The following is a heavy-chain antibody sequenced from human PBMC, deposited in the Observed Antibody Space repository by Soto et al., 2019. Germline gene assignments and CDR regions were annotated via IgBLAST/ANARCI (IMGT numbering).Heavy chain of an antibody. CDR2: ISGSGGST. D-gene: IGHD3-3*01. CDR3: AQGLYDFWSGYYPVGVYGMDV. V-gene: IGHV3-23*01. Sequence: PGGSLRLSCAASGFTFSSYAMSWVRQAPEKGLEWVSAISGSGGSTYYADSVKGRFTISRDTSKNTLYLQMNSLRAEDTAVYYCAQGLYDFWSGYYPVGVYGMDVWGQGTTVTASS. J-gene: IGHJ6*02. CDR1: GFTFSSYA.